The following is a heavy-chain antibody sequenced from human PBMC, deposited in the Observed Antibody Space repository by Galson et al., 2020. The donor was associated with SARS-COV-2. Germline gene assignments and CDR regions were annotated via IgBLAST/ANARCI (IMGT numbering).Heavy chain of an antibody. J-gene: IGHJ5*02. V-gene: IGHV3-49*03. CDR3: TREDDYDESSGYYH. Sequence: GASLKISCTASGFTFGDYAMSWFRQAPGKGLEWVGCIRSKAYGGTTEYAASVKGRFTISRDDSKSIAYMQMNSLKTEDTAVYYCTREDDYDESSGYYHWGQGTLGTVSS. D-gene: IGHD3-22*01. CDR2: IRSKAYGGTT. CDR1: GFTFGDYA.